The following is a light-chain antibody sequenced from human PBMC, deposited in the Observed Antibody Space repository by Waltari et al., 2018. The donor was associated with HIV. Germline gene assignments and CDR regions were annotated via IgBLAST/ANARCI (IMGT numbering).Light chain of an antibody. CDR2: EVS. CDR3: CSYAGSSTWV. Sequence: QSALTQPASVSGSPGQSITISCTGTSSDVGSYNLVSWYQQHPGKAPKLMIYEVSKLAAGVSNRFSGSKSGNTASLTISGLQAEDEADYYCCSYAGSSTWVFGTGTKVTVL. V-gene: IGLV2-23*02. CDR1: SSDVGSYNL. J-gene: IGLJ1*01.